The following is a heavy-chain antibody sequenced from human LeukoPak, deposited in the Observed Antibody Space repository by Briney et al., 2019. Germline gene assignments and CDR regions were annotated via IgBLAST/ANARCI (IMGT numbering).Heavy chain of an antibody. CDR3: ARVSSGWYIKDY. Sequence: ASVKVSCKASGYTFTSYAIHWVRQAPGQRLEWMGWISAGNGNTKYSQNFQGRVTFISNTSATTAFMELSSLRSEDAAVYYCARVSSGWYIKDYWGQGTLVTVSS. V-gene: IGHV1-3*01. J-gene: IGHJ4*02. CDR2: ISAGNGNT. CDR1: GYTFTSYA. D-gene: IGHD6-19*01.